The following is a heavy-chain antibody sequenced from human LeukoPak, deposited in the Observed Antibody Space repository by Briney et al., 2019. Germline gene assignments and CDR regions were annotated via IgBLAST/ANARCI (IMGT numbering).Heavy chain of an antibody. CDR1: GGSISSYY. J-gene: IGHJ3*02. CDR3: ARSTGRGFLFAFDI. CDR2: IYTSGST. Sequence: PSETLSLTYTVSGGSISSYYWSWIRQPAGKGLEWIGRIYTSGSTNYNPSLKSRVTMSVDTSKNQFSLKLSSVTAADTAVYYCARSTGRGFLFAFDIWGQGTMVTVSS. V-gene: IGHV4-4*07. D-gene: IGHD3-10*01.